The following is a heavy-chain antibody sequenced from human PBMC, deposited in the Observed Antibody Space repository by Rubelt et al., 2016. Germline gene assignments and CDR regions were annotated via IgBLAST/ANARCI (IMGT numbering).Heavy chain of an antibody. Sequence: QEQLKQWGAGLLEASETLSLTCAVYGGPFSGYYWSWIRQPPGKGLEWIGEINDSGTTNYNPSLKSRVTISADTSKNQFSRKLGSVTAADTAVYYCARVGAVADDWGQGTLVTVSS. J-gene: IGHJ4*02. CDR3: ARVGAVADD. D-gene: IGHD6-19*01. V-gene: IGHV4-34*01. CDR1: GGPFSGYY. CDR2: INDSGTT.